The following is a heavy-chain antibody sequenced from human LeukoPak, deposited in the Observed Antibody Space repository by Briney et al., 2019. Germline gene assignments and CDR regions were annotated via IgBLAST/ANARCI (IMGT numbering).Heavy chain of an antibody. V-gene: IGHV3-48*01. D-gene: IGHD6-13*01. Sequence: PGGSLRLSCTASGFTFSSYAMHWVRQAPGKGLEWVSYISSGSSTIYYADSVKGRFTISRDNAKNSLYLQMNSLRAEDTAVYYCARDLGYSSSRGGYWGQGTLVTVSS. J-gene: IGHJ4*02. CDR2: ISSGSSTI. CDR1: GFTFSSYA. CDR3: ARDLGYSSSRGGY.